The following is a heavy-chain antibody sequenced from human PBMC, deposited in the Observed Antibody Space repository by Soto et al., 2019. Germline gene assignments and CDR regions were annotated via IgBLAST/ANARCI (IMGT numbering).Heavy chain of an antibody. CDR1: GYTLTELS. J-gene: IGHJ6*02. Sequence: ASVKVSCKVSGYTLTELSMHWVRQARGKGLEWMGGFDPEDGETIYAQKFQGRVTMTEDTSTDTAYMELSSLRSEDTAVYYCARARMVRGIIYYYGMDVWGQGTTVTVSS. CDR3: ARARMVRGIIYYYGMDV. D-gene: IGHD3-10*01. CDR2: FDPEDGET. V-gene: IGHV1-24*01.